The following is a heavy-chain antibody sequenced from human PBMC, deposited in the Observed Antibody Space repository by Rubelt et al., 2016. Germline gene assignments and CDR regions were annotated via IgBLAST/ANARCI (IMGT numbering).Heavy chain of an antibody. V-gene: IGHV3-30*04. J-gene: IGHJ4*02. Sequence: SYAMHWVRQAPGKGLEWVAVISYDGSNKYADSVKGRFTISRDNSKNTLYLQMNSLRAEDTAVYYCARDTAMTLTFDYWGRGTLVTVSS. D-gene: IGHD2-2*01. CDR3: ARDTAMTLTFDY. CDR1: SYA. CDR2: ISYDGSNK.